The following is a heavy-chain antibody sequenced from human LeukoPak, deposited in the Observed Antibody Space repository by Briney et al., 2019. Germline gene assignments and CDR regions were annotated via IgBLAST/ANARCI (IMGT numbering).Heavy chain of an antibody. CDR1: GYTFTGYY. D-gene: IGHD1-26*01. Sequence: ASVKVSCKASGYTFTGYYMHWVRQAPGQGLEWMGWINPNSGNTNYAQKLQGRVTMTTDTTTSTAYMELRSLRSDDTAVYYCARVRSGSYYVNYYYYMDVWGKGTTVAISS. J-gene: IGHJ6*03. CDR2: INPNSGNT. CDR3: ARVRSGSYYVNYYYYMDV. V-gene: IGHV1-2*02.